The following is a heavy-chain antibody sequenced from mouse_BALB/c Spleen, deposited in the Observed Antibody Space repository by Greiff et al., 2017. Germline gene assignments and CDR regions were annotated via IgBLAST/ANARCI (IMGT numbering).Heavy chain of an antibody. D-gene: IGHD1-1*01. Sequence: EVQVVESGGDLVKPGGSLKLSCAASGFTFSSYGMSWVRQTPDKRLEWVATISSGGSYTYYPDSVKGRFTISRDNAKNTLYLQMSSLKSEDTAMYYCARQHYGSSYHYYAMDYWGQGTSVTVSS. J-gene: IGHJ4*01. CDR3: ARQHYGSSYHYYAMDY. CDR1: GFTFSSYG. CDR2: ISSGGSYT. V-gene: IGHV5-6*01.